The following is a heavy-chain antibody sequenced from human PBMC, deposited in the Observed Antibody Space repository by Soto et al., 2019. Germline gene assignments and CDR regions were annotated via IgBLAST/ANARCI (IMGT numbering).Heavy chain of an antibody. CDR1: GGSFSGYY. Sequence: SETLSLTCAVYGGSFSGYYWSWIRQPPGKGLEWIGEINHSGSTNYNPSLKSRVTISVDTSKNQFSLKLSSVTAADTAVYYCARGFITIFGVVTKTNWFDPRGQGTLVTVSS. V-gene: IGHV4-34*01. CDR3: ARGFITIFGVVTKTNWFDP. J-gene: IGHJ5*02. CDR2: INHSGST. D-gene: IGHD3-3*01.